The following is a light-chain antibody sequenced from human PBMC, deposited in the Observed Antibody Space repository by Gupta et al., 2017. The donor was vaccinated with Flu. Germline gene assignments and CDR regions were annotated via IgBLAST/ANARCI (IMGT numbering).Light chain of an antibody. CDR2: GDN. CDR1: SSNTGAVYD. Sequence: TCSRTVSSSNTGAVYDVHWYQQLPGPAPKLLCFGDNNRPSGVPDRFSGSRSGTSASLAIDGLQSEDEADYYCQSYDSRLRGSDVFGTGTKVTVL. J-gene: IGLJ1*01. V-gene: IGLV1-40*01. CDR3: QSYDSRLRGSDV.